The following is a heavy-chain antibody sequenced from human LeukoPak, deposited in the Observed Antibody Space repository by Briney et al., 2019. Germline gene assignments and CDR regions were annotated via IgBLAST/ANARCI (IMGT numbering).Heavy chain of an antibody. CDR1: GFTFSSYT. Sequence: GGSLRLSCAASGFTFSSYTMNWVRQAPGKGLEWVSSITSSSIYTYYADSVKGRFTISRDSAKNSLYLEMNSLRAEDTAVYYCARSRYDSSGYYGIIGDWGQGTLVTVSS. CDR3: ARSRYDSSGYYGIIGD. CDR2: ITSSSIYT. D-gene: IGHD3-22*01. J-gene: IGHJ4*02. V-gene: IGHV3-21*01.